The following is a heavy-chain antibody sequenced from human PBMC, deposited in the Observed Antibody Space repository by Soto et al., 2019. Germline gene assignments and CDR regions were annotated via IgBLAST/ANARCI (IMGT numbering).Heavy chain of an antibody. V-gene: IGHV5-51*01. D-gene: IGHD2-15*01. J-gene: IGHJ3*02. CDR1: GYSFTSYW. Sequence: PGESLKISCKGSGYSFTSYWIGWVRQMPGKGLEWMGIIYPGDSDTRYSPSFQGQVTISADKSISTAYLQWSSLKASDTAMYYCARRHCSGGSCYYSVAFDIWGQGTMVTVS. CDR3: ARRHCSGGSCYYSVAFDI. CDR2: IYPGDSDT.